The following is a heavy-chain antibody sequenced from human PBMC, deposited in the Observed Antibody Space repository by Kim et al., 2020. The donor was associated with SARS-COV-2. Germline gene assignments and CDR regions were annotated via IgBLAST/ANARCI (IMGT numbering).Heavy chain of an antibody. J-gene: IGHJ6*03. CDR2: ISYDASNK. CDR1: GFTFSSYA. CDR3: ARPRGLLQYYYYMDV. Sequence: GGSLRLSCAASGFTFSSYAMHWVRQAPGKGLEWVAIISYDASNKYYADSVKGRFTISRDNSKNTLSLQMNSLRAEDTALYYCARPRGLLQYYYYMDVWGKGTTVTVSS. V-gene: IGHV3-30-3*01. D-gene: IGHD4-4*01.